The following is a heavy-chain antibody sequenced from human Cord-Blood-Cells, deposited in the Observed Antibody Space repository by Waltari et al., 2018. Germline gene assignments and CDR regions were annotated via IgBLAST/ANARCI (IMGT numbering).Heavy chain of an antibody. D-gene: IGHD6-13*01. V-gene: IGHV4-34*01. CDR1: GGSFSGYY. Sequence: QVQLQQWGAGLLKPSEPLSLTCAVYGGSFSGYYWRWILQPPGKGLEWIGEINHIESTNYNPALKSRVNISVDTSKNKFSLKLSSVTAADTAVYYCARGAWYSSSWYYFDYWGQGNLVTVSS. CDR2: INHIEST. CDR3: ARGAWYSSSWYYFDY. J-gene: IGHJ4*02.